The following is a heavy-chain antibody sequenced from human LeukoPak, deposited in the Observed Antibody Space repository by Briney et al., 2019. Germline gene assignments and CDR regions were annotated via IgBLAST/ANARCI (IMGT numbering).Heavy chain of an antibody. CDR1: GFTFSSYG. Sequence: PGGSLRLSCAASGFTFSSYGMHWVRQAPGKGLEWVAVISYDGSNKYYADSVKGRFTISRENARNSLYLQMNSLRAEDTAVYYCARESPAYYYYGMDVWGQGTTVTVSS. D-gene: IGHD6-25*01. CDR2: ISYDGSNK. CDR3: ARESPAYYYYGMDV. J-gene: IGHJ6*02. V-gene: IGHV3-30*03.